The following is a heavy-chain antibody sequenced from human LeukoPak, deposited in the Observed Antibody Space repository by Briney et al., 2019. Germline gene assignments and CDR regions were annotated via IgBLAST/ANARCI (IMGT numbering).Heavy chain of an antibody. D-gene: IGHD2/OR15-2a*01. V-gene: IGHV3-30-3*01. CDR3: ARHFVNGYFDY. CDR2: ISYDGSNK. J-gene: IGHJ4*02. CDR1: GFTFSSYA. Sequence: SGGSLRLSCAASGFTFSSYAMHWVRQAPGKGLEGVAVISYDGSNKYYADSVKGRFTISRDNSKNTLYLQMNSLRAEDTAVYYCARHFVNGYFDYWGQGTLVTVSS.